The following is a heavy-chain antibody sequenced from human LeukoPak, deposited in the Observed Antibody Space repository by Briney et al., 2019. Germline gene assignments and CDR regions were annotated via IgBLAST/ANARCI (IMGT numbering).Heavy chain of an antibody. CDR1: GFTLSSYG. CDR2: ISNDGSRK. D-gene: IGHD3-3*01. J-gene: IGHJ4*02. Sequence: GGSLRLSCAASGFTLSSYGMHWVRQAPGKGLEWVAIISNDGSRKYYAHSVEGRFTISRDNSKNTLYLQMDSLRAEDTAVYYCARDRAWNYFDYWGQGTLVTVSS. V-gene: IGHV3-30*03. CDR3: ARDRAWNYFDY.